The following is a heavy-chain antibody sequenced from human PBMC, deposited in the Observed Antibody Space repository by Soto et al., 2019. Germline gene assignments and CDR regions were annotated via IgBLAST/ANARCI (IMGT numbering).Heavy chain of an antibody. CDR1: GGSISSYY. J-gene: IGHJ4*02. CDR3: ARTYYYDYSGYYPGFYFDY. D-gene: IGHD3-22*01. V-gene: IGHV4-59*01. CDR2: FYYSGST. Sequence: PSVTLSLTCTVSGGSISSYYWSWIRQPPGKGLEWIGYFYYSGSTNYNPSLKSRVTISVATSKNQFSLKLSSVTAADTAVYYCARTYYYDYSGYYPGFYFDYWGQGTLVTVSS.